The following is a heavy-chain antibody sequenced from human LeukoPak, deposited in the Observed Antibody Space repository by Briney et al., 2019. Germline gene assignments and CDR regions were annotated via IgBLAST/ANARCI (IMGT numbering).Heavy chain of an antibody. Sequence: GESLKISCKGSGYSFTSYWIAWVRQMPGKGLEWMGIIYPGDPDTRYSPSFQGQVTISADKSISTAYLQWSSLKASDTAMYYCARRSGSFQGDYNFDYWGQGTLVTVSS. CDR1: GYSFTSYW. V-gene: IGHV5-51*01. CDR3: ARRSGSFQGDYNFDY. CDR2: IYPGDPDT. D-gene: IGHD1-26*01. J-gene: IGHJ4*02.